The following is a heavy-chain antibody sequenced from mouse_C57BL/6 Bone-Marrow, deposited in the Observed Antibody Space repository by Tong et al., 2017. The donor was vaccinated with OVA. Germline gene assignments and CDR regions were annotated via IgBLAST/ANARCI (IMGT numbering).Heavy chain of an antibody. V-gene: IGHV1-82*01. J-gene: IGHJ1*03. CDR2: IYPGDGDT. Sequence: VQLQESGPELVKPGASVKISCKASGYAFSSSWMNWVKQRPGKGLEWIGRIYPGDGDTNYNGKFKGKATLTADKSSSTAYMQLISLTSEDSAVYFCAISSYYGSSPRYFDVWGTGTTVTVSS. CDR1: GYAFSSSW. D-gene: IGHD1-1*01. CDR3: AISSYYGSSPRYFDV.